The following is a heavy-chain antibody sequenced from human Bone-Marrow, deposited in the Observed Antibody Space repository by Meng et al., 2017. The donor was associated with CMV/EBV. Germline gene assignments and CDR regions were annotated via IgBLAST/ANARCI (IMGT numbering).Heavy chain of an antibody. J-gene: IGHJ2*01. CDR2: ISSCSSYI. V-gene: IGHV3-21*01. Sequence: GESLKISCAASRFTFSSYSMNWVRQAPGKGLEWVSSISSCSSYIYYADSVKGRFTISRDNAKNSLYLQMNSLRAEDTAVYYCVKKLLQPSYCYFDLWGRGTLVTVSS. CDR3: VKKLLQPSYCYFDL. D-gene: IGHD5-12*01. CDR1: RFTFSSYS.